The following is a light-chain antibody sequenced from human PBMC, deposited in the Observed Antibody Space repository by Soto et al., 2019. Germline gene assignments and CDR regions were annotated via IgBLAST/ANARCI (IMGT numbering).Light chain of an antibody. CDR2: TNN. CDR1: ISNIASNS. J-gene: IGLJ2*01. CDR3: AAWDDSLNGVV. Sequence: QSVLTQPPSASGTPGQRVTISCSGSISNIASNSVNWYQQLPGTAPKLLIYTNNQRPTGVPDRFSGSKSGTSASLAISGLQSEDEADYYCAAWDDSLNGVVFGGGTKLTVL. V-gene: IGLV1-44*01.